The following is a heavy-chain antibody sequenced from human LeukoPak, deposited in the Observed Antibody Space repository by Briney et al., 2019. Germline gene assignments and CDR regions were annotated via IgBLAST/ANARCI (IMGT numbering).Heavy chain of an antibody. CDR2: IYYSGST. D-gene: IGHD3-3*01. CDR3: ASYPPKFWSGFQFRDY. J-gene: IGHJ4*02. Sequence: SETLSLTCTVSGGSISSSSYYWGWIRQPPGKGLEWIGSIYYSGSTYYNPSLKSRVTISVDTSKNQFSLKLSSVTAADTAVYYCASYPPKFWSGFQFRDYWGQGTLVTVSS. CDR1: GGSISSSSYY. V-gene: IGHV4-39*01.